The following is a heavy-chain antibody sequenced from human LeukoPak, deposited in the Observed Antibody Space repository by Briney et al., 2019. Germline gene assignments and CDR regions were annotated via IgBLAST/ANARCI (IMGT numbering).Heavy chain of an antibody. V-gene: IGHV3-21*01. J-gene: IGHJ4*02. Sequence: PGGSLRLSCAASGFTFSSYSMNWVRQAPGKGLEWVSSISSSSSYIYYADSVKGRFTISRDNAKNSLYLQMNSLRAEDTAVYYCARRSYCSSTSCYIGYWGQGTLVTVSP. CDR1: GFTFSSYS. D-gene: IGHD2-2*02. CDR2: ISSSSSYI. CDR3: ARRSYCSSTSCYIGY.